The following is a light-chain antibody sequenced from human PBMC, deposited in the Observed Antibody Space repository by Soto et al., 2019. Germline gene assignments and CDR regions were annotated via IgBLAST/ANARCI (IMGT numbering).Light chain of an antibody. Sequence: DIQMTQSPSSLSASVGDRVTITCRASQSISSYLNWYQQKPGKAPKLLIYAASSLQSGVPSRFSDSGSGTDFTLTISSLQPEDFATYYCQQSYSTPWTFGQGTKVDIK. CDR2: AAS. CDR3: QQSYSTPWT. J-gene: IGKJ1*01. V-gene: IGKV1-39*01. CDR1: QSISSY.